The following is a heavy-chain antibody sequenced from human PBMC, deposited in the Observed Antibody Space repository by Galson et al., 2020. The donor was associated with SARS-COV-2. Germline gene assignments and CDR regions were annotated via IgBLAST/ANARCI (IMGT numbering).Heavy chain of an antibody. Sequence: SETLSLSCTMDGSTSEDFWTWIRQPPGNGLEWIGYVSYSGGANYNPSLKSRVTISIATSRKQFSLKLTSVTAADTAVYYCARAGQLSPVGFGMDVWGRGTSVTVSS. D-gene: IGHD3-10*01. CDR2: VSYSGGA. CDR1: GSTSEDF. CDR3: ARAGQLSPVGFGMDV. J-gene: IGHJ6*02. V-gene: IGHV4-59*01.